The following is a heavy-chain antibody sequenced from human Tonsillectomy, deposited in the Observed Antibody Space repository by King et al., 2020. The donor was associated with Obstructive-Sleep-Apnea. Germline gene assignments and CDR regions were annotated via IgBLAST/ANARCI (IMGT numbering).Heavy chain of an antibody. CDR2: IYYSGPT. Sequence: QLQESGPGLVKPSETLSLTCTVSGASISDGRYYWGWIRQPPGKGLEWIGTIYYSGPTYTNPSLKTQFIISVDLSKNQMSLRLNAATATDTAVYYCARTLALYDYGGNYYGYMDVWGKGATVTVSS. J-gene: IGHJ6*03. D-gene: IGHD3-3*01. CDR1: GASISDGRYY. V-gene: IGHV4-39*01. CDR3: ARTLALYDYGGNYYGYMDV.